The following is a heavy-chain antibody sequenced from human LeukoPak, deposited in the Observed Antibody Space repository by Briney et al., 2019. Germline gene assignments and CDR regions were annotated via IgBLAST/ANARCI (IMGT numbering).Heavy chain of an antibody. CDR3: VRSFWTFDY. J-gene: IGHJ4*02. Sequence: PGGSLRLSCAASGFTFSSYGMSWVRQAPGKGLEWVANIKQDGSQKYYVDSVKGRFTISRDNAKNSLYLQMNSLRGEDTAVYYCVRSFWTFDYWGQGTLVTVSS. CDR2: IKQDGSQK. CDR1: GFTFSSYG. D-gene: IGHD3/OR15-3a*01. V-gene: IGHV3-7*01.